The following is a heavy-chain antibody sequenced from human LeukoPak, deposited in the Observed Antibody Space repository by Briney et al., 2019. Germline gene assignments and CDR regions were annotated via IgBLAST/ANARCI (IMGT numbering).Heavy chain of an antibody. V-gene: IGHV5-51*01. J-gene: IGHJ4*02. CDR3: ARRDSSGYHDY. CDR1: GYSFTSYW. D-gene: IGHD3-22*01. Sequence: GESLKISCTGSGYSFTSYWIGWVRQMPGKGLEWMGIIYPGDSDTRYSPSFRGRVTISADQSISTAYLQWSSLKASDTAMYYCARRDSSGYHDYWGQGTLVTVSS. CDR2: IYPGDSDT.